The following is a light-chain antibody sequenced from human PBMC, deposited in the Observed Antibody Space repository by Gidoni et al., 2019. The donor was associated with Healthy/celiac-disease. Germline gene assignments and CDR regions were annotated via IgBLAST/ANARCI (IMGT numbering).Light chain of an antibody. CDR3: QQYYSTPT. J-gene: IGKJ1*01. Sequence: DIVMTQSPDSLAVSLGERATINCKSSQSVLYSPNNKNYLAWYQQKQGQPPKLLIYWASTRESGVPDRFSGSGSGTDFTLTISSLQAEDVAVYYCQQYYSTPTFGQGTKVEIK. V-gene: IGKV4-1*01. CDR2: WAS. CDR1: QSVLYSPNNKNY.